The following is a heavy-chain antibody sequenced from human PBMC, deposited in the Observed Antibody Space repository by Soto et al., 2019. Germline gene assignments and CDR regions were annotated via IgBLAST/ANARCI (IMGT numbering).Heavy chain of an antibody. Sequence: SETLSLTCTVSGDSISSYYWSWIRQPPGKGLEWIGYIYYSGSTYYNPSLKSRVTISVDTSKNQFSLKLSSVTAADTAVYYCAREVGGTMVRGVIVWFDPWGQGTLVTVSS. CDR1: GDSISSYY. CDR3: AREVGGTMVRGVIVWFDP. J-gene: IGHJ5*02. V-gene: IGHV4-59*12. CDR2: IYYSGST. D-gene: IGHD3-10*01.